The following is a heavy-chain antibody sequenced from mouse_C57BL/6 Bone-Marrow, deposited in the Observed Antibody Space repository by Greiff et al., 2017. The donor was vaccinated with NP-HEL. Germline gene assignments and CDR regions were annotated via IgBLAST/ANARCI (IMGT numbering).Heavy chain of an antibody. CDR2: IYPSDSET. Sequence: QVQLQQPGAELVRPGSSVQLSCKASGYTFTSYWMAWVKQRPGQGLEWIGNIYPSDSETHYNQKFKDKATLTVDKSSSTAYMQLSSLTSEDSAVYYCAREGLRRFAYWGQGTLVTVSA. D-gene: IGHD2-4*01. CDR1: GYTFTSYW. V-gene: IGHV1-61*01. CDR3: AREGLRRFAY. J-gene: IGHJ3*01.